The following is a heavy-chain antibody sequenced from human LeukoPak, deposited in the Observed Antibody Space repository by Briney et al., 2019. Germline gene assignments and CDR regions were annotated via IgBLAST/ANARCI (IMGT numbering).Heavy chain of an antibody. Sequence: PSQTLSLTCTVSGGSVTSGGSYWSWIRQPPGKGLEWIGYIDYRGSTYYNPSLKSRVSISVDRSKNQFSLKLTSVTAADTAVHYCARDRYFDSSGDFPYDAFDIWGQGTMVTVSS. V-gene: IGHV4-30-4*08. J-gene: IGHJ3*02. CDR3: ARDRYFDSSGDFPYDAFDI. CDR1: GGSVTSGGSY. D-gene: IGHD3-22*01. CDR2: IDYRGST.